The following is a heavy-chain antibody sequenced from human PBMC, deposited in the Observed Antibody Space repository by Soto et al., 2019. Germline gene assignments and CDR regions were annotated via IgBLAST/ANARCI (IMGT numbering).Heavy chain of an antibody. CDR1: GYPSTGNY. J-gene: IGHJ4*02. D-gene: IGHD2-2*01. V-gene: IGHV1-2*02. CDR2: INPHSGGT. CDR3: AGTSCSSTTCPTTY. Sequence: QVQLVQSGAEVKKPGASVKVPCKTSGYPSTGNYIYWVRQAPGQGLEWMGWINPHSGGTDSSQKFQGRVTMTRDTSISTAYMELSRLRSDDTAVYYCAGTSCSSTTCPTTYWGQGTLVTVSS.